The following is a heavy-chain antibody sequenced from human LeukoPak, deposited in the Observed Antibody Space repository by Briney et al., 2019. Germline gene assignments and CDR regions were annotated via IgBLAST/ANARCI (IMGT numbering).Heavy chain of an antibody. J-gene: IGHJ5*02. CDR3: ARGHSFRGGYVSRWLDP. Sequence: ASVKVSCKASGYTFTDYAMHWVRQAPGERLEWMGWINTGKGNTKYSQKFQGRVTITMDTSASTAYMELSSLRSEDTAVYYCARGHSFRGGYVSRWLDPWGQGTLVTVSS. CDR2: INTGKGNT. CDR1: GYTFTDYA. V-gene: IGHV1-3*04. D-gene: IGHD3-10*01.